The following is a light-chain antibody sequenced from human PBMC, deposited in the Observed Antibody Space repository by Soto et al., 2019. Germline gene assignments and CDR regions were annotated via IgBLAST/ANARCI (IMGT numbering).Light chain of an antibody. CDR1: SSDVGGYNY. CDR2: EVS. CDR3: TSYAGSNNFFYV. V-gene: IGLV2-8*01. Sequence: QSVLTRPPSASGSSGQSVTISCTGTSSDVGGYNYVSWYQQHPGKAPKLMIYEVSKRPSGVPDRFSGSKSGNTASLTVSGLQAEDEADYYCTSYAGSNNFFYVFGTGTKVTVL. J-gene: IGLJ1*01.